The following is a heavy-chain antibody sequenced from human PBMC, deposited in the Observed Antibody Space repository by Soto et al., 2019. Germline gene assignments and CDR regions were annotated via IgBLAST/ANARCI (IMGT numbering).Heavy chain of an antibody. CDR3: ASLPCTNGVCYTAPFDY. V-gene: IGHV1-18*01. CDR1: GYTFTSYG. CDR2: ISAYNGNT. Sequence: ASVKVSCKASGYTFTSYGISWVRQAPGQGLEWMGWISAYNGNTKYAQKLQGRVTITTDTSTSTAYMELSSLRSEDTAVYYCASLPCTNGVCYTAPFDYWGQGTLVTVSS. J-gene: IGHJ4*02. D-gene: IGHD2-8*01.